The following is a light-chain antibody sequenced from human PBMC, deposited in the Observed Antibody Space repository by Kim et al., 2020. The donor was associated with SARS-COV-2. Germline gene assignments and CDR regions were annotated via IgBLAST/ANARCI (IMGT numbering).Light chain of an antibody. Sequence: EIVMTQSPATLSVSPGERATLSCRASQSVSSNLAWYRQKPGQAPRILIYGASTRATGIPARFSGSGSGTEFTLTISSLQSEDFAVYYCQQYNNWPPLTFGGGTKVDIK. CDR2: GAS. V-gene: IGKV3-15*01. CDR3: QQYNNWPPLT. CDR1: QSVSSN. J-gene: IGKJ4*01.